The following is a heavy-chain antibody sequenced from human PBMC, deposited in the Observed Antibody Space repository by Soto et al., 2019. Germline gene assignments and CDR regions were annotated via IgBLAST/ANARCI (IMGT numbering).Heavy chain of an antibody. CDR1: GFTLSDHY. CDR2: SRNKAKSYTT. CDR3: ARTTYGDRDY. Sequence: EVQLVESGGGLVQPGGSLRLSCAIFGFTLSDHYMDWIRQAPGKGLELVGRSRNKAKSYTTDYAASVKGRVTISRDDSQNSLYLQLNSLKTEDTAVYYCARTTYGDRDYWGQGTLVTVSS. V-gene: IGHV3-72*01. D-gene: IGHD4-17*01. J-gene: IGHJ4*02.